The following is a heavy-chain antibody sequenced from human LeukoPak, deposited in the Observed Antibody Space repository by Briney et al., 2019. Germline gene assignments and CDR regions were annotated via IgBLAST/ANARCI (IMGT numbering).Heavy chain of an antibody. Sequence: ASVKVSCKVSGYTLTELSMHWVRQAPGKGLEWMGGFDPEDGETIYAQKFQGRVTMTEDTSTDTAYMELSSLRSEDTAVYYCATQAVVPAAYYYYYMDVWGKGTTVTVSS. CDR2: FDPEDGET. D-gene: IGHD2-2*01. J-gene: IGHJ6*03. V-gene: IGHV1-24*01. CDR1: GYTLTELS. CDR3: ATQAVVPAAYYYYYMDV.